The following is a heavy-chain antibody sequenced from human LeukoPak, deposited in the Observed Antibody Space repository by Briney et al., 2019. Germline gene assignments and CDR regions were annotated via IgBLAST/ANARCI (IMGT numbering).Heavy chain of an antibody. V-gene: IGHV3-23*01. CDR3: AKGQDYYDSSSHYEADVFDI. CDR2: ISVNGSST. Sequence: PGGSLRLSCAASGFTFSSYGMTWVRQAPGKGLDWVSTISVNGSSTYYAGSVKGRFTISRDNSKNTLFLQMSSLRAEDTAVYYCAKGQDYYDSSSHYEADVFDIWGQGTMVTVSS. D-gene: IGHD3-22*01. J-gene: IGHJ3*02. CDR1: GFTFSSYG.